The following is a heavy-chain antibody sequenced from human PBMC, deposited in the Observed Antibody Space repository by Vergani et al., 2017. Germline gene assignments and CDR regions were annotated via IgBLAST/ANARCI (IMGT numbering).Heavy chain of an antibody. J-gene: IGHJ4*02. Sequence: VQLQQWGAGLLKPSETLSLTCAVYGGSFSGYYWSWVRQAPGKGLEWVSVIYSGGSTYYADSVKGRFTISRDNSKNTLYLQMNSLRAEDTAVYYCARDTPTLAYCGGDCYAGRGYWGQGTLVTVSS. D-gene: IGHD2-21*02. CDR1: GGSFSGYY. CDR3: ARDTPTLAYCGGDCYAGRGY. CDR2: IYSGGST. V-gene: IGHV3-66*01.